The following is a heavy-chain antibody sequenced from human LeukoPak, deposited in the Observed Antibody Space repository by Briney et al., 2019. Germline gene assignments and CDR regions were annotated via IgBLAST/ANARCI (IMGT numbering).Heavy chain of an antibody. D-gene: IGHD5-12*01. CDR3: ASVGGYDYLPRRNWFVP. CDR2: INHSGST. Sequence: SETLTLTCAVYGGSFSSYYWSWIRQPPGKGLEWIGEINHSGSTNYNPSLKSRVTISVDTSKNQFSLKLSSVTAADTAVFYCASVGGYDYLPRRNWFVPWSQGTLVTASS. CDR1: GGSFSSYY. V-gene: IGHV4-34*01. J-gene: IGHJ5*02.